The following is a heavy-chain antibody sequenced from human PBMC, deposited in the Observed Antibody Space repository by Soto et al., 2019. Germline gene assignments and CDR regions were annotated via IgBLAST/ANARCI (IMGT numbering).Heavy chain of an antibody. CDR2: ISGNGGGT. V-gene: IGHV3-23*01. J-gene: IGHJ4*02. CDR3: AKDLRAVSTVTRADS. CDR1: GFTFSSYA. D-gene: IGHD4-17*01. Sequence: EVHLLESGGGLVSPGGSLRLSCAASGFTFSSYAMSWVRQAPGKGLEWVSAISGNGGGTYYADSVKGRFTISRDNSKNMLFLQMNSLRAEDTAVYYCAKDLRAVSTVTRADSWGLGTLVTVPS.